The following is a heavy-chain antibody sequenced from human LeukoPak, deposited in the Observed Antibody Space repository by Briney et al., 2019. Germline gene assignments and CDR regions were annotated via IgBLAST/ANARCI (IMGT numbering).Heavy chain of an antibody. D-gene: IGHD3-9*01. V-gene: IGHV3-21*01. J-gene: IGHJ6*02. Sequence: PGGSLRLSCAASGFTFSSYAMSWVRQAPGKGLEWVSSISSSSSYIYYADSVKGRFTISRDNAKNSLYLQMNSLRAEDTAVYYCATTILTGFKYYYYYGMDVWGQGTTVTVSS. CDR3: ATTILTGFKYYYYYGMDV. CDR2: ISSSSSYI. CDR1: GFTFSSYA.